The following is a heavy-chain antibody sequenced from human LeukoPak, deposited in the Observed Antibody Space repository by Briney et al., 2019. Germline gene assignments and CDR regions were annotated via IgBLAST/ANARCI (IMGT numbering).Heavy chain of an antibody. CDR1: GGFISTYY. CDR3: ARDRYSYGF. Sequence: SETLSLTCTVSGGFISTYYWSWIRQPPGKGLEWIGFISYSGSTYHNPSLKSRVIMSVDTSKNQFSLNLRSVTAADTAVYYCARDRYSYGFWGQGILVTVSP. CDR2: ISYSGST. D-gene: IGHD5-18*01. J-gene: IGHJ4*02. V-gene: IGHV4-59*01.